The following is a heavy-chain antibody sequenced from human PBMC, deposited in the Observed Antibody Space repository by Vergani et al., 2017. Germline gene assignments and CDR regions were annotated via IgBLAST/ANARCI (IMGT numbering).Heavy chain of an antibody. CDR2: IYTSGRT. CDR3: AKVLAVRGVPGWLDP. D-gene: IGHD3-10*01. CDR1: GGSISSGSYY. Sequence: QVQLQESGPGLVKPSQTLSLTCTVSGGSISSGSYYWSWIRQPAGKGLEWIGRIYTSGRTNYNPSLKSRVTISVDTSKNQFSLKLSSVTAADTAVYYCAKVLAVRGVPGWLDPWGQGTLVTVSS. V-gene: IGHV4-61*02. J-gene: IGHJ5*02.